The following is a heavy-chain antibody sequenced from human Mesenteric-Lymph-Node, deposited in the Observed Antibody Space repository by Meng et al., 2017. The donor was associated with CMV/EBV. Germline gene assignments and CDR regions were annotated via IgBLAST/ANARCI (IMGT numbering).Heavy chain of an antibody. D-gene: IGHD5-18*01. CDR1: GFTFRIFG. J-gene: IGHJ4*02. Sequence: GESLKISCTASGFTFRIFGMDWVRQAPGKGLEWVSRTSDSGGSTYYADSVKGRFTISSDNSKNTLYLQMSSLRAEDTATYYCAREYSYGPEPVDFWGQGTLVTVSS. CDR2: TSDSGGST. V-gene: IGHV3-23*01. CDR3: AREYSYGPEPVDF.